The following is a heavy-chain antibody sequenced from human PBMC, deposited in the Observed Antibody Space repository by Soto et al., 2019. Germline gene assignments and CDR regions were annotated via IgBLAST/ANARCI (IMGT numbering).Heavy chain of an antibody. CDR2: INPNSGGT. CDR3: ARGGLEYSSSSNWFDP. V-gene: IGHV1-2*02. CDR1: GHTFTGYY. Sequence: GASVKVSCKASGHTFTGYYMHWVRQAPGQGLEWMGWINPNSGGTNYAQKFQGRVTMTRDTSISTAYMELSRLRSDDTAVYYCARGGLEYSSSSNWFDPWGQGTLVTVSS. J-gene: IGHJ5*02. D-gene: IGHD6-6*01.